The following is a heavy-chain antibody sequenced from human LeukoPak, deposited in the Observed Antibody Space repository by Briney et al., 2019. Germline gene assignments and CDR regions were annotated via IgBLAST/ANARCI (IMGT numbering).Heavy chain of an antibody. CDR2: ISSSSNAI. Sequence: QPGRSLRLSCAASGFTLSNYNMNWVRQAPGKGLEWVSYISSSSNAIKYADSVKGRFTISRDNAKNSLFLQMNSLRAEDTAVYFCATRPAGFYYFDYWGQGALVTVSS. V-gene: IGHV3-48*04. J-gene: IGHJ4*01. CDR3: ATRPAGFYYFDY. D-gene: IGHD3-3*01. CDR1: GFTLSNYN.